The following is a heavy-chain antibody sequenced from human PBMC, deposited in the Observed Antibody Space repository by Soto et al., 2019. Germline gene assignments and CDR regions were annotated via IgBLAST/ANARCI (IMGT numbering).Heavy chain of an antibody. CDR2: IYYSGST. J-gene: IGHJ6*02. Sequence: TCTVSGGSISSYYWSWIRQPPGKGLEWIGSIYYSGSTYYNPSLKSRVTISVDTSKNQFSLKLSSVTAADTAVYYCARPYYGGNSEPGGMDVWGQGTTVTVSS. D-gene: IGHD4-17*01. CDR3: ARPYYGGNSEPGGMDV. CDR1: GGSISSYY. V-gene: IGHV4-39*01.